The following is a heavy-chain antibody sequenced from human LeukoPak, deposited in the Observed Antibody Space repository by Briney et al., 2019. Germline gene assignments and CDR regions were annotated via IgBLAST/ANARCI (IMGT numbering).Heavy chain of an antibody. CDR2: IFPSGGEI. Sequence: GGSLRLSCAASGFTFSTFAMLWVRQPRGKGLEWVSSIFPSGGEIHYADSVRGRFTISRDNSKSTLFLQMNSLRAEDTAIYYCVTYRQVMLPFEAWGQGTLVTVSS. J-gene: IGHJ5*02. D-gene: IGHD5-18*01. CDR1: GFTFSTFA. V-gene: IGHV3-23*01. CDR3: VTYRQVMLPFEA.